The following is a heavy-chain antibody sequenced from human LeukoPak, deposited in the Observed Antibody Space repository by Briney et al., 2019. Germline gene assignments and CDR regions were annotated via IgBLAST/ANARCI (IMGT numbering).Heavy chain of an antibody. CDR1: GYTFTSYG. Sequence: GASVKVSCKASGYTFTSYGISWVRQAPGQGLEWMGWISAYNGNTNYAQKLQGRVTMTTDTSTSTAYMELRSLRSDDTAVYYCARGPRGYDFSLVDYYMDVWGKGTTVTVS. J-gene: IGHJ6*03. CDR2: ISAYNGNT. D-gene: IGHD3-3*01. V-gene: IGHV1-18*01. CDR3: ARGPRGYDFSLVDYYMDV.